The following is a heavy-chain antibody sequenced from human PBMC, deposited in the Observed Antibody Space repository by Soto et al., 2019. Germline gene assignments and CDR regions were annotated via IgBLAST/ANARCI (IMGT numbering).Heavy chain of an antibody. CDR3: ARVLRWYSSSLEDYYYGMDV. CDR1: GSTFSSYS. J-gene: IGHJ6*02. Sequence: GGSLRLSGAASGSTFSSYSMNWVRHAPGKGLEWVSYSSSRSSYIYYSDSVKSRFTNSRDNAKNSLYLERNSLRAEDTAVYYCARVLRWYSSSLEDYYYGMDVWGQGTTVTVSS. CDR2: SSSRSSYI. V-gene: IGHV3-21*01. D-gene: IGHD6-6*01.